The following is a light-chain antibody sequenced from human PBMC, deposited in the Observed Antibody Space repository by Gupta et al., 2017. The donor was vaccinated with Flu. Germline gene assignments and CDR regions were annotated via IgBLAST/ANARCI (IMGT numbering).Light chain of an antibody. V-gene: IGKV1-33*01. Sequence: PSSLSASVGDRVTITCQANQDVRSDLNWYQQKPGKAPKLLIYDASKLQTGVPSRFSGSGSGTDFTFTISSLQPEDIATYYCQQEDNLEVTFGHGTKVDIK. CDR2: DAS. J-gene: IGKJ3*01. CDR1: QDVRSD. CDR3: QQEDNLEVT.